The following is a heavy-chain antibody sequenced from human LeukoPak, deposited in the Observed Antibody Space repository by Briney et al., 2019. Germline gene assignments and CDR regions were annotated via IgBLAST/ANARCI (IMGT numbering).Heavy chain of an antibody. V-gene: IGHV5-51*01. CDR3: ARLLGIAVAGPIDY. Sequence: KAGESLKISCKASGYTFSTYWIAWVRQMPGKGLEWMGIIYPSDSETRYSPSFQGQVTISVDKSISTAYLQWRSLKASDTAMYYCARLLGIAVAGPIDYWGQGTLVTVSS. CDR2: IYPSDSET. J-gene: IGHJ4*02. D-gene: IGHD6-19*01. CDR1: GYTFSTYW.